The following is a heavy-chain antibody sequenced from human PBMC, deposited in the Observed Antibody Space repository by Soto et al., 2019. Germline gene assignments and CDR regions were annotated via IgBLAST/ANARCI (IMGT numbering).Heavy chain of an antibody. V-gene: IGHV1-2*04. Sequence: ASVKVSCKASGYTFTGYYMHWVRQAPGQGLEWMGWINPNSGGTNYAQKFQGWVTMTRDTSISTAYMELSRLRSDDTAVYYCARADYYDSSGTYYFDCWGQGTLVTVSS. D-gene: IGHD3-22*01. CDR1: GYTFTGYY. CDR3: ARADYYDSSGTYYFDC. CDR2: INPNSGGT. J-gene: IGHJ4*02.